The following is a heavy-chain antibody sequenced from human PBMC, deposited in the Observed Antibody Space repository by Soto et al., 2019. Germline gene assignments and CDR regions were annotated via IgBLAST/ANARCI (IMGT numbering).Heavy chain of an antibody. D-gene: IGHD3-10*01. CDR3: ARISCRFGASHFDF. J-gene: IGHJ4*02. V-gene: IGHV2-26*01. Sequence: QVTLKESGPVLVQATETLTLTCNVSGFSLTNVQKGVAWIRQPPGKALEWLAHILSDVEQSYKSSLKKRLTISQDTSKRQVVLVMTNVEPVDTATYYCARISCRFGASHFDFWGQGSSVIVSS. CDR1: GFSLTNVQKG. CDR2: ILSDVEQ.